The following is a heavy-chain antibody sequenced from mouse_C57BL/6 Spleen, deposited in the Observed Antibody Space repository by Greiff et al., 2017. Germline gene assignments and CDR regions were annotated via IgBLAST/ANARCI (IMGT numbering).Heavy chain of an antibody. Sequence: EVQRVESEGGLVQPGSSMKLSCTASGFTFSDYYMAWVRQVPEKGLEWVANINYDGSSTYYLDSLKSRFIISRDNAKNILYLQMSSLKSEDTATYYCARANWDERGTSYFDYWGQGTTLTVSS. D-gene: IGHD4-1*01. V-gene: IGHV5-16*01. J-gene: IGHJ2*01. CDR2: INYDGSST. CDR3: ARANWDERGTSYFDY. CDR1: GFTFSDYY.